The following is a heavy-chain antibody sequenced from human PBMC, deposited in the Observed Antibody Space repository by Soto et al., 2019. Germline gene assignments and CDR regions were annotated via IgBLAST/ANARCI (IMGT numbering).Heavy chain of an antibody. D-gene: IGHD5-18*01. V-gene: IGHV3-23*01. CDR3: ANALETAMVTYGMDV. CDR1: GFTFSSYA. J-gene: IGHJ6*02. CDR2: ISGSGGST. Sequence: EVQLLESGGGLVQPGGSLRLSCAASGFTFSSYAMSWVRQSPGKGLEWVSAISGSGGSTYYADSVKGRFTISRDNSKNTLYLQMNSLRADDTAVYYCANALETAMVTYGMDVGGQGTTVTVSS.